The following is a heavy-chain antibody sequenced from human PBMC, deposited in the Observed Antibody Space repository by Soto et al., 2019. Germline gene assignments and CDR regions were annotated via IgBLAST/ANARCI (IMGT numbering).Heavy chain of an antibody. Sequence: QGQLQQSGPGLVKPSQTLSLTCAISGDSVSSDITSWNWIRQSPSRGLEWLGRTYYRSKWFHDYAASLISRVTINPDTSKTQFSLVLNSMSPEDTAVYYCARGNALDVWGQGTVVTVSS. V-gene: IGHV6-1*01. D-gene: IGHD3-10*01. CDR1: GDSVSSDITS. J-gene: IGHJ3*01. CDR3: ARGNALDV. CDR2: TYYRSKWFH.